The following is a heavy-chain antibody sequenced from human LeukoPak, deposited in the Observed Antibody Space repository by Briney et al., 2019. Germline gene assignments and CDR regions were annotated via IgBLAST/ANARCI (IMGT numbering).Heavy chain of an antibody. J-gene: IGHJ4*02. CDR3: VKHSAPVLAAARFDY. V-gene: IGHV3-23*01. Sequence: GGSLRLSCAAAGFTFSSYAMSWVRQAPGKGLEGVSVISGSGTNTYYADSVKGRFTISRDNSKNTLYLQMNSLRAEDTALYYCVKHSAPVLAAARFDYWGQGNLVTVSS. CDR2: ISGSGTNT. CDR1: GFTFSSYA. D-gene: IGHD2-2*01.